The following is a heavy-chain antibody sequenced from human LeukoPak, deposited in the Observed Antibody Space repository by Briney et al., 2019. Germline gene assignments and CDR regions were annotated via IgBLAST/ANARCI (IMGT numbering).Heavy chain of an antibody. D-gene: IGHD3-3*01. V-gene: IGHV3-23*01. CDR2: ISGSGGST. CDR1: GFTFSSYA. J-gene: IGHJ4*02. CDR3: AKVPTLDYDFWSGSSTKTDYFDY. Sequence: GRSLRLSCAASGFTFSSYAMSWVRQAPGKGLEWVSAISGSGGSTYYADSVKGRFTISRDNSKNTLYLQMNSLRAEDTAVYYCAKVPTLDYDFWSGSSTKTDYFDYWGQGTLVTVSS.